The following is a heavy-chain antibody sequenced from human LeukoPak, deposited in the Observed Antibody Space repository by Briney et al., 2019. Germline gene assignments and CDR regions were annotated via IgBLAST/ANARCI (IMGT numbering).Heavy chain of an antibody. J-gene: IGHJ4*02. CDR3: ARDTTVASGMQY. CDR1: GGSISTFS. CDR2: IYIKST. V-gene: IGHV4-59*01. D-gene: IGHD6-19*01. Sequence: SETLSLTCTVSGGSISTFSWSWIRQFPGKGLEWIGSIYIKSTNYNPSLKSRVAISVDTSKNQFSLRLASVTTADTAVYYCARDTTVASGMQYWGQGTLVTVSS.